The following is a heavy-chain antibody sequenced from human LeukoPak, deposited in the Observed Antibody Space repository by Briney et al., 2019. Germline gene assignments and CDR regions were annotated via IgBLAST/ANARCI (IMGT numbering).Heavy chain of an antibody. J-gene: IGHJ4*02. CDR1: GDSINNYY. CDR2: IYSSGST. Sequence: SETLSLTCTVSGDSINNYYWSSIRQSPGKGLEGIGYIYSSGSTKYNPSLKSRVTISVDTSKNQFSLKLSSVTAADTAVYYCARHRGSGSPYFDYWGQGTLVTVSS. V-gene: IGHV4-59*08. CDR3: ARHRGSGSPYFDY. D-gene: IGHD3-10*01.